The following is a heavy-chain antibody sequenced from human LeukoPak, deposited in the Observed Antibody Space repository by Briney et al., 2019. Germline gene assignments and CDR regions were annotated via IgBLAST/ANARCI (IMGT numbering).Heavy chain of an antibody. Sequence: SETLSLTCAVYGGSFSGYYWSWIRQPPGKGLEWIGEINHSGSTNYNPSLKSRVTISVDTSKNQFSLKLSSVTAADTAVYYCASSGWYRSPADYWGQGTLVTVSS. V-gene: IGHV4-34*01. J-gene: IGHJ4*02. CDR1: GGSFSGYY. CDR3: ASSGWYRSPADY. D-gene: IGHD6-19*01. CDR2: INHSGST.